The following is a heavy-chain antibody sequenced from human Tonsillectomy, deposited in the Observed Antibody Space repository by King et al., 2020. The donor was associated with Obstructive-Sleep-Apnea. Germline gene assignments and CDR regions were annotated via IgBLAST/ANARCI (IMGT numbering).Heavy chain of an antibody. J-gene: IGHJ6*02. CDR1: GFTFSSYA. V-gene: IGHV3-30*04. D-gene: IGHD3-10*01. CDR3: ARDLRGFIWFGEFRSYYYYGMDV. CDR2: ISYDGSNK. Sequence: VQLVESGGGVVQPGRSLRLSCAASGFTFSSYAMHWVRQAPGKGLEWVAVISYDGSNKYYADSVKGRFTISRDNSKNTLYLQMNSLRAEDTAVYYCARDLRGFIWFGEFRSYYYYGMDVWGQGTTVTVSS.